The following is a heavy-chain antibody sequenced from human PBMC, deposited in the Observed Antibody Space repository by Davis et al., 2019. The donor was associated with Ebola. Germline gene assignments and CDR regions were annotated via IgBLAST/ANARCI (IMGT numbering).Heavy chain of an antibody. CDR1: GGSISSYY. CDR3: ARGYQITMVRGVFYWLDP. CDR2: IYYSGST. Sequence: MPSETLSLTCTVSGGSISSYYWSWIRQPPGKGLEWIGYIYYSGSTNYNPSLKSRVTISVDTSKNQFSLKLSSVTAADTAVYYCARGYQITMVRGVFYWLDPWGQGTLLIVSS. D-gene: IGHD3-10*01. V-gene: IGHV4-59*01. J-gene: IGHJ5*02.